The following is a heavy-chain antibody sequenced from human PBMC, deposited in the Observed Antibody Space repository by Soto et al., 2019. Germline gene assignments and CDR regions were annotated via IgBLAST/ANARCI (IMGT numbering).Heavy chain of an antibody. CDR2: IIPIFGTA. CDR1: GGTFSSYA. J-gene: IGHJ6*02. D-gene: IGHD5-12*01. V-gene: IGHV1-69*01. Sequence: QVQLVQSGAEVKKPGSSVKVSCKASGGTFSSYAISWVRQAPGQELEWMGGIIPIFGTANYAQEFQGRVTITADESTSTAYMELSSLRSEDTAMYYCARAGFSRTYYYYYGMDVWGQGTTVTVSS. CDR3: ARAGFSRTYYYYYGMDV.